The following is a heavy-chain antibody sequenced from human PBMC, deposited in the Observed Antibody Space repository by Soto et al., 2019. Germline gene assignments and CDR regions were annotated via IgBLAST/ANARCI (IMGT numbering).Heavy chain of an antibody. D-gene: IGHD1-26*01. CDR1: GFIFENFG. CDR3: AKNQGVELVPLATVDWFDP. J-gene: IGHJ5*02. V-gene: IGHV3-23*01. CDR2: ISGSGFKK. Sequence: GGSLRLSCAASGFIFENFGMSWVRQTPGKGLEWISSISGSGFKKYYADSVKGRFTISRDNSKSTVYLELNNLSAEDTAVYHCAKNQGVELVPLATVDWFDPWGQGSVVTVSS.